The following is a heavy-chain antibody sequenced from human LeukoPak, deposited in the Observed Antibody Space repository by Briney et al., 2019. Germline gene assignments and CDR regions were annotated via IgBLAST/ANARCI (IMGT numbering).Heavy chain of an antibody. V-gene: IGHV4-4*07. CDR2: IYTSGST. D-gene: IGHD2-2*01. CDR1: GGSISSYY. CDR3: AREQTPYCSSTSCYFGSWFDP. Sequence: SETLSLTCTASGGSISSYYWSWIRQPAGKGLEWIGRIYTSGSTNYNPSLKSRVTMSVDTSKNQFSLKLSSVTAADTAVYYCAREQTPYCSSTSCYFGSWFDPWGQGTLVTVSS. J-gene: IGHJ5*02.